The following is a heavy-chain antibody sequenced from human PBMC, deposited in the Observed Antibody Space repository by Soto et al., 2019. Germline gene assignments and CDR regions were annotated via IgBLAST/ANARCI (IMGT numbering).Heavy chain of an antibody. J-gene: IGHJ5*02. CDR3: ARGPVLRFLEWLPEQYNWFDP. CDR1: GGSVSGYF. Sequence: PSETLSLTCTVSGGSVSGYFWSWIRQPPGKGLEWIAYIFYSGSTVYNPSLKSRVTISVDTSNNQLFLRLSSVTAADTAVYYCARGPVLRFLEWLPEQYNWFDPWGQGTLVTVSS. CDR2: IFYSGST. D-gene: IGHD3-3*01. V-gene: IGHV4-59*08.